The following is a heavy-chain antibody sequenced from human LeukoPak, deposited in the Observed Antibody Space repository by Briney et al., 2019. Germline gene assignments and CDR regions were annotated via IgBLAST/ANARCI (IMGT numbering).Heavy chain of an antibody. D-gene: IGHD3-9*01. CDR1: GFTFSSYE. CDR2: ISSSGSTI. CDR3: ARVPRYDILTGYYDY. V-gene: IGHV3-48*03. J-gene: IGHJ4*02. Sequence: GGSLRLSCAASGFTFSSYEMNWVRQAPGKGLEWVSYISSSGSTIYHADSVKGRFTISRDNAKNSLYLQMNSLRAEDTAVYYCARVPRYDILTGYYDYWGQGTLVTVSS.